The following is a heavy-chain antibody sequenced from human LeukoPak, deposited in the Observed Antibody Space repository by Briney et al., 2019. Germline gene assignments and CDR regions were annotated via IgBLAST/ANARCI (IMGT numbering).Heavy chain of an antibody. J-gene: IGHJ5*02. Sequence: GESLKISCRVSGYSFPSYWITWVRQMPGKGLEWMGRIAPSDSYTNYSPSFEGHVAFSVDKSTSTVYLQWSSLKASDTAMYYCVRQPPGVYDTTRNWFDPWGQGTLVTVSS. CDR2: IAPSDSYT. CDR3: VRQPPGVYDTTRNWFDP. V-gene: IGHV5-10-1*01. D-gene: IGHD3-22*01. CDR1: GYSFPSYW.